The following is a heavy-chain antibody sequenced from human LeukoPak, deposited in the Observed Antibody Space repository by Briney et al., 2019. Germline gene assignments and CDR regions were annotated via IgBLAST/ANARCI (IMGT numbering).Heavy chain of an antibody. D-gene: IGHD5-12*01. CDR3: ARVNWSGYDFRGAFDI. Sequence: SETLSLTCTVSGGSISSNTYYWGWIRQPPGKGLEWIGSIYYSGSTNYNPSLKSRVTISVDTSKKQFSLKLSSVTAADTAVYYCARVNWSGYDFRGAFDIWGQGKTVTVSS. V-gene: IGHV4-39*07. J-gene: IGHJ3*02. CDR2: IYYSGST. CDR1: GGSISSNTYY.